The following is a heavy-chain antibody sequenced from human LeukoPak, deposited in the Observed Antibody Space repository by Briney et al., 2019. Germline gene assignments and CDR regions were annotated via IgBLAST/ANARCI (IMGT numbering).Heavy chain of an antibody. Sequence: WASVKVSCKASGYTFTGYYMHWVRQAPGQGLEWMGWINPNSGGTNYAQKFQGRVTMTRGTSISTAYMELSRLRSDDTAVYYCARDFSGPPPRYYYDSSGYYGGSFDYWGQGTLVTVSS. CDR1: GYTFTGYY. D-gene: IGHD3-22*01. J-gene: IGHJ4*02. CDR3: ARDFSGPPPRYYYDSSGYYGGSFDY. CDR2: INPNSGGT. V-gene: IGHV1-2*02.